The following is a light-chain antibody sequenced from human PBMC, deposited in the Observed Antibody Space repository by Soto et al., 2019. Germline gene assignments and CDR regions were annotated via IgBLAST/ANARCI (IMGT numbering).Light chain of an antibody. V-gene: IGKV3-11*01. CDR1: QSVSSY. CDR3: QRRSNWLWT. Sequence: EVLLTQSPATLSLSPGERATLSCRVSQSVSSYLAWYQQKPGQAPRLLIFDTSKRAPGIPVRFTGSASGTDFTLTISRLQPEDVAVYYCQRRSNWLWTFGQGTKVELK. J-gene: IGKJ1*01. CDR2: DTS.